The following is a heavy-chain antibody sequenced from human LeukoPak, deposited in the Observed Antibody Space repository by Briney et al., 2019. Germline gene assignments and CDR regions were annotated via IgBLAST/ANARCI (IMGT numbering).Heavy chain of an antibody. CDR3: ARVGAPYSRSWSRPFDY. D-gene: IGHD6-13*01. Sequence: GGSLRLSCAASGFTFSSYAMHWVRQAPGKGLEWVAVISYDGSNKYYADSVKGRFTISRDNSKNTLYLQMNSLRAEDTAVYYCARVGAPYSRSWSRPFDYWGQGTLVTVSS. J-gene: IGHJ4*02. V-gene: IGHV3-30-3*01. CDR2: ISYDGSNK. CDR1: GFTFSSYA.